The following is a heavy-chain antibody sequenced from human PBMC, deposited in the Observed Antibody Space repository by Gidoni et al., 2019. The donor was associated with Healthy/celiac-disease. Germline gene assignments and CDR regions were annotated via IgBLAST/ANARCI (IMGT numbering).Heavy chain of an antibody. CDR1: GYTFTRYY. CDR3: ARGGTSKFAAEYYYYGMDV. V-gene: IGHV1-46*01. D-gene: IGHD2-2*01. CDR2: INPSGGST. J-gene: IGHJ6*02. Sequence: QVQLVQSGAEVKKPGASVKVSCKASGYTFTRYYMHWVRQAPGQGLEWMGIINPSGGSTSYAQKFQGRVTMTRDTSTSTVYMELSSLRSEDTAVYYCARGGTSKFAAEYYYYGMDVWGQGTTVTVSS.